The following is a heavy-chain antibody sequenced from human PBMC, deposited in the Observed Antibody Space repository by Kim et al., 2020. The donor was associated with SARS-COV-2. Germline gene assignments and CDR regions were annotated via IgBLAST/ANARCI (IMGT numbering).Heavy chain of an antibody. CDR2: GNT. Sequence: GNTTRTPSHMSRVTISIDTSKNQFSRKLSSVSAADTAVYYCAREWQGWFDPWGQGTLVTVSS. CDR3: AREWQGWFDP. V-gene: IGHV4-31*02. J-gene: IGHJ5*02.